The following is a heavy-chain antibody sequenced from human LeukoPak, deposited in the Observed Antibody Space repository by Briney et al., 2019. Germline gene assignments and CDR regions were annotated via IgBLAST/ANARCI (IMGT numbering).Heavy chain of an antibody. CDR1: GFTFSSYA. Sequence: GASLRLSCAAPGFTFSSYAMSWVRQAPGKGLEWVSAISGSGGSTYYADSVKGGFTISRDNSKNTLYLQMNSLRAEDTAVYYCAKDFSGGMTTVTTPGKYYYYYYGMDVWGQGTTVTVSS. CDR3: AKDFSGGMTTVTTPGKYYYYYYGMDV. J-gene: IGHJ6*02. D-gene: IGHD4-17*01. V-gene: IGHV3-23*01. CDR2: ISGSGGST.